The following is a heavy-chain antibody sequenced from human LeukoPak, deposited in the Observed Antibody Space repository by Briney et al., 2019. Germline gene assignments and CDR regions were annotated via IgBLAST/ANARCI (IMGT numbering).Heavy chain of an antibody. J-gene: IGHJ4*02. D-gene: IGHD3-3*01. Sequence: GGSLRLSCAASGFTFINHAMTWVRQAPGKGLEWVSAIGSNGGATYYADSVRGRFTISRDNSKNTLYLQMNSLRADDTAVYYCAKDHNDFWSGYPPNWGQGTLVTVSS. V-gene: IGHV3-23*01. CDR3: AKDHNDFWSGYPPN. CDR1: GFTFINHA. CDR2: IGSNGGAT.